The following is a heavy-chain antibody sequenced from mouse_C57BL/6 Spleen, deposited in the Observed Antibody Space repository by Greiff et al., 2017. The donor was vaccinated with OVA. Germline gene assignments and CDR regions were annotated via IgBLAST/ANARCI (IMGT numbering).Heavy chain of an antibody. CDR1: GYTFTSYW. J-gene: IGHJ4*01. D-gene: IGHD2-5*01. CDR2: IDPSDSYT. V-gene: IGHV1-69*01. Sequence: VQLQQPGAELVMPGASVKLSCQASGYTFTSYWMHWVKQRPGQGLEWIGEIDPSDSYTNYNQKFKGKSTMTVDKSSSTAYMQLSSLTSEDSAVYYCARNSNYGRAMDYWGQGTSVTVSS. CDR3: ARNSNYGRAMDY.